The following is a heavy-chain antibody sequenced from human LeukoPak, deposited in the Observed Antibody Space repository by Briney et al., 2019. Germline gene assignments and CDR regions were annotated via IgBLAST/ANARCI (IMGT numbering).Heavy chain of an antibody. Sequence: GGSLRLSCAASGFTSSDYYMSWIRQAPGKGLEWVSYISSSGSTIYYADSVKGRFTISRDNAKNSLYLQMNSLRAEDTAVYYCAREVGYYYYYYGMDAWGQGTTVTVSS. CDR3: AREVGYYYYYYGMDA. V-gene: IGHV3-11*01. CDR2: ISSSGSTI. J-gene: IGHJ6*02. D-gene: IGHD3-16*01. CDR1: GFTSSDYY.